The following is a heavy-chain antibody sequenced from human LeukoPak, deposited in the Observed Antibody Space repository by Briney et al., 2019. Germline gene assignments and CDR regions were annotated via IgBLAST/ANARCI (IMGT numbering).Heavy chain of an antibody. J-gene: IGHJ4*02. V-gene: IGHV6-1*01. D-gene: IGHD1-26*01. Sequence: SQTLSLTCAISGDRVPSNSASWTWIRQSPSRGLEWLGRTYYRSKWYNEYVVSVKSRITINPDTSKNQFSLQLTSVTPEDTAVYYCVRGGPSGSLDYWGQGTLVTVSS. CDR3: VRGGPSGSLDY. CDR2: TYYRSKWYN. CDR1: GDRVPSNSAS.